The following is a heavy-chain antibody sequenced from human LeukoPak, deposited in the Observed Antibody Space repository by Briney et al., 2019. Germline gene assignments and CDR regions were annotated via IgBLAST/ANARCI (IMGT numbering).Heavy chain of an antibody. J-gene: IGHJ4*02. CDR1: GFNFSFYW. CDR2: ISTDGSDS. V-gene: IGHV3-74*01. CDR3: GISQWSGYCSE. D-gene: IGHD3-3*01. Sequence: GGSLRLSCAASGFNFSFYWMHWVRQAPGKGLVWVSRISTDGSDSNYEDSVKGRFTISRDNAKHTLYLQMNSLRPEDTAMYYCGISQWSGYCSEWGQGTLVTVSS.